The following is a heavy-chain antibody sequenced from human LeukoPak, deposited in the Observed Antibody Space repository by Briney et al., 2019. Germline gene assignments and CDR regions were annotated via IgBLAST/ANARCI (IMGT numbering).Heavy chain of an antibody. CDR3: ARRDDSSGYHKIFDY. V-gene: IGHV4-39*01. CDR1: GGSISSGPYY. J-gene: IGHJ4*02. Sequence: SETLSLTCTVSGGSISSGPYYWGWIRQPPGKGLEWIGNIYYGENTYYNPSLKSRVTISIDTSKNQFYLKLSSLTAADTAVYYCARRDDSSGYHKIFDYWGPGTLVTVSS. D-gene: IGHD3-22*01. CDR2: IYYGENT.